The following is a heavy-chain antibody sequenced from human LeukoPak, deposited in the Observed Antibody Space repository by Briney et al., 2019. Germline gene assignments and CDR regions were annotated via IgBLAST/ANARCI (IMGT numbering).Heavy chain of an antibody. CDR2: IIPIFGTA. CDR1: GGTFSSYA. J-gene: IGHJ4*02. V-gene: IGHV1-69*01. Sequence: SVKVSCKASGGTFSSYAISWVRQAPGQGLEWMGGIIPIFGTANYAQKFQGRVTITADESTSTAYMELSSLRSGDTAVYYCAREGGSYDSYFDYWGQGTLVTVSS. CDR3: AREGGSYDSYFDY. D-gene: IGHD1-26*01.